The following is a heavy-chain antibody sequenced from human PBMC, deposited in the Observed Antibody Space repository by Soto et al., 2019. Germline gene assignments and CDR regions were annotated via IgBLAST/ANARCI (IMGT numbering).Heavy chain of an antibody. V-gene: IGHV4-34*01. CDR3: ARASGYCSSTSCPRDHGVAV. CDR1: GGSFSGYY. J-gene: IGHJ6*02. Sequence: PSETLSLTCAVYGGSFSGYYWSWSRQPPWKGLEWIGEINHSGSTNYNPSLKSRVTISVDTSKNQFSLKLSSVTAADTAVYYCARASGYCSSTSCPRDHGVAVWGQGTTVTVSS. CDR2: INHSGST. D-gene: IGHD2-2*01.